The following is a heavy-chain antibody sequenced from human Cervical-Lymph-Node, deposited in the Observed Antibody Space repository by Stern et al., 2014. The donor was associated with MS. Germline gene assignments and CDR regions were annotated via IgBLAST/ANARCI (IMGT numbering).Heavy chain of an antibody. D-gene: IGHD3/OR15-3a*01. Sequence: QLVQSGAEVKKPVASVNVSCKASGYTFTSHYMHWVRQAPGQGLEWVGIINPSGDSANYAQKFQGRITMTRDTSTSTVYMELSSLRSEDTALHYCASGTGNKRPTGNYWGQGTLVTVAS. CDR1: GYTFTSHY. CDR3: ASGTGNKRPTGNY. CDR2: INPSGDSA. J-gene: IGHJ4*02. V-gene: IGHV1-46*01.